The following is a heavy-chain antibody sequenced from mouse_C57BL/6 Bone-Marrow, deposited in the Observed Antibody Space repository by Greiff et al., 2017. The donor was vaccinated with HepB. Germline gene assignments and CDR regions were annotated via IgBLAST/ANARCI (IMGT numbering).Heavy chain of an antibody. J-gene: IGHJ3*01. CDR1: GFTFSNYW. CDR3: TASYYSNYERFAY. Sequence: EVMLVESGGGLVQPGGSMKLSCVASGFTFSNYWMNWVRQSPEKGLEWVAQIRLKSDNYATHYAESVKGRFTISRDDSKSSVYLQMNNLRAEDTGIYYCTASYYSNYERFAYWGQGTLVTVSA. D-gene: IGHD2-5*01. V-gene: IGHV6-3*01. CDR2: IRLKSDNYAT.